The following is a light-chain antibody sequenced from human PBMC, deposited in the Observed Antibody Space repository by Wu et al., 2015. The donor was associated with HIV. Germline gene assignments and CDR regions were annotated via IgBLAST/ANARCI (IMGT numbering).Light chain of an antibody. CDR1: QSISSY. Sequence: DIQMTQSPSSLSASVGDRVTITCRASQSISSYLNWYQQKPGKAPKVLIYAATSLQSGVPSRFSGSGSGTDFTLTINSLRPDDFATYYCQQIHRPPWTFGQGTKVEIK. CDR3: QQIHRPPWT. J-gene: IGKJ1*01. CDR2: AAT. V-gene: IGKV1-39*01.